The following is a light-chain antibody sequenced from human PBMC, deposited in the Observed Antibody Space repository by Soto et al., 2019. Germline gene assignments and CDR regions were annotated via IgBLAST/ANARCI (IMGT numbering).Light chain of an antibody. CDR3: SSYTSSSTLYV. CDR1: DVGSYNL. J-gene: IGLJ1*01. V-gene: IGLV2-14*02. CDR2: DVS. Sequence: QSVLTQPASVSGSPGQSITISCTGSDVGSYNLVSWYQQHPGKAPKLMIYDVSNRPSGVSNRFSGSKSGNTASLTISGLQAEDEADYYCSSYTSSSTLYVFGTGTKVTVL.